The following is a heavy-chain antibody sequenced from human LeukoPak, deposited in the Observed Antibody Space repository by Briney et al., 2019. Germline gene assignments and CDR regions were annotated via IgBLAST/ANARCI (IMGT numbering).Heavy chain of an antibody. CDR3: ARDVSAGGTNWFDP. J-gene: IGHJ5*02. CDR2: INPNSGGT. V-gene: IGHV1-2*02. D-gene: IGHD3-16*01. Sequence: ASVKVSCKASGYTFTGYYMHWVRQAPGQGLEWMGWINPNSGGTRYAQKFQGRVTLTRDTSISTASMELSGLRSDDTAVYYCARDVSAGGTNWFDPWGQGTLVTVSS. CDR1: GYTFTGYY.